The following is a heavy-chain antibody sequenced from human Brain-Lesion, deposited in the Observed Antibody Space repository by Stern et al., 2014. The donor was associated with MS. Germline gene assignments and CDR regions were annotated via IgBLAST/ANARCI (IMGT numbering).Heavy chain of an antibody. CDR2: INPNTGGT. V-gene: IGHV1-2*02. CDR1: GYIFTGYY. D-gene: IGHD3-3*01. Sequence: QVQLVQSGAEVKKPGASVKVSCKTSGYIFTGYYIHWVRQAPGQGLDWMEWINPNTGGTKYAQKFQGRVTMSRDTSISTAYVELSSLTSDDTAVYYCARDQRGITIFGVVTDYYYLGMDVWGQGTTVTVSS. CDR3: ARDQRGITIFGVVTDYYYLGMDV. J-gene: IGHJ6*02.